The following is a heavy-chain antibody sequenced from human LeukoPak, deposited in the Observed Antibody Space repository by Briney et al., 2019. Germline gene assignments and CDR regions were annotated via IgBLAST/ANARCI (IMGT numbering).Heavy chain of an antibody. J-gene: IGHJ4*02. V-gene: IGHV3-7*01. Sequence: PGGSLRLSCAASGFTFSNYWMSWVRQAPGKGLEWVANIKEDGSEKHYVDSVKGRFTISRDNAKNSLYLQMNSLRAEDTAVYYCAKGHGSSWYTDFDYWGQGTLVTVSS. CDR3: AKGHGSSWYTDFDY. CDR2: IKEDGSEK. CDR1: GFTFSNYW. D-gene: IGHD6-13*01.